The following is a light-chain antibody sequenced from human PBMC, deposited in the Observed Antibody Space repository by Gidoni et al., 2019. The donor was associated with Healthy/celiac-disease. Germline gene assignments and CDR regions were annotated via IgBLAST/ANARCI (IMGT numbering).Light chain of an antibody. Sequence: SYVLTQPPSVSLAPGKTAMITCGGNNIGSKRVHWYQQKPGQAPVLVIYYDRDRPSGIPERFSGSNSGNTATLTISRVEAGDEDDYYCEVWDSSSDDQVFGGGTKLTVL. J-gene: IGLJ2*01. CDR1: NIGSKR. V-gene: IGLV3-21*04. CDR3: EVWDSSSDDQV. CDR2: YDR.